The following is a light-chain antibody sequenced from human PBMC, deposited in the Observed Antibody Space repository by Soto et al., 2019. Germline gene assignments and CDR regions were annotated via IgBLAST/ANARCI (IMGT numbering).Light chain of an antibody. CDR2: DVS. J-gene: IGLJ1*01. V-gene: IGLV2-14*01. Sequence: QSALTQPASVSGSPGQSITISCTGTSSDIGYYNYVSWYQQHPGKAPKLMIYDVSKRPSGVSYRFSGSRSGNTASLTISGLQAEDEADYYCSSYTSSSTYVFGAGTKLTVL. CDR3: SSYTSSSTYV. CDR1: SSDIGYYNY.